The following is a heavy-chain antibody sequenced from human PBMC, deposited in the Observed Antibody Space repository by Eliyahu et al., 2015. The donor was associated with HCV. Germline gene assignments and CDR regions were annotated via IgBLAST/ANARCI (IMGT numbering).Heavy chain of an antibody. J-gene: IGHJ4*02. CDR3: AKHRYSSGALLDF. CDR1: GFSFSSYA. Sequence: QLLESGGGLVQPGGSLXLSCAXSGFSFSSYAMGWVRQAPGTGLEWVSSISVAGATAYYADSVKARFTIPRDDSQNTLYLQMNSLRAEDTALYYCAKHRYSSGALLDFWGQGTLVTVSS. CDR2: ISVAGATA. D-gene: IGHD3-22*01. V-gene: IGHV3-23*01.